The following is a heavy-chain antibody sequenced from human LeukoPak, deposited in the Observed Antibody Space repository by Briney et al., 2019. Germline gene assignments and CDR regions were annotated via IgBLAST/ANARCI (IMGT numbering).Heavy chain of an antibody. D-gene: IGHD3-16*01. CDR2: ISSSSSFI. V-gene: IGHV3-21*01. CDR3: ARDPQELWLIRAFDV. J-gene: IGHJ3*01. Sequence: GGSLRLSCTASGFTFSSYSMNWFRQAPGKGLEWVSSISSSSSFIYYADSVKGRFTISRDNAKNSLYLQMNSLRAEDTAVYYCARDPQELWLIRAFDVWGQGTMVTVSS. CDR1: GFTFSSYS.